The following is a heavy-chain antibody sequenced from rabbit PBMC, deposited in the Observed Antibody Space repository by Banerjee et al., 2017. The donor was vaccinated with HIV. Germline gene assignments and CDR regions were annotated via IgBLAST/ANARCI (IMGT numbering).Heavy chain of an antibody. J-gene: IGHJ4*01. Sequence: EESGGGLVKPGASLTLTCTASGFDFSSNAMCWVRQAPGKGPEWIACIYNGDGSTYYASWVNGRFTISKTSSTTVTLQMTSLTAADTATYFCARDDYGDYPFNLWGQGTLVTVS. D-gene: IGHD2-1*01. CDR3: ARDDYGDYPFNL. CDR1: GFDFSSNA. V-gene: IGHV1S47*01. CDR2: IYNGDGST.